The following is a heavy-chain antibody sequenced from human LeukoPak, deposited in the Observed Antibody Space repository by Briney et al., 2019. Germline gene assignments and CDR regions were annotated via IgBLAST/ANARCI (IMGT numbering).Heavy chain of an antibody. V-gene: IGHV4-34*01. CDR3: ARGFSGYSYALDY. CDR2: INHSGST. Sequence: SETLSLTCAVYGGSFSGYYWSWIRQPPGKGLEWIGEINHSGSTNYNPSLKSRVTISVDTSKNQFSLKLSSVTAADTAVYYCARGFSGYSYALDYWGQGTLVTVSS. D-gene: IGHD5-18*01. J-gene: IGHJ4*02. CDR1: GGSFSGYY.